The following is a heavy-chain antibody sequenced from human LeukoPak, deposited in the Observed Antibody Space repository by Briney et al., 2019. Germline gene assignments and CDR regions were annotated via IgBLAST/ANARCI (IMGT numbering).Heavy chain of an antibody. J-gene: IGHJ4*02. D-gene: IGHD6-13*01. CDR1: GFTFSSYS. CDR2: ISSSSSYI. CDR3: ARDLPTAADDY. V-gene: IGHV3-21*01. Sequence: GGSLRLSCAASGFTFSSYSMNWVRPAPGKGLEWVSSISSSSSYIYYADSVKGRFTISRDNAKNSLYLQMNSLRAEDTAVYYCARDLPTAADDYWGQGTLVTVSS.